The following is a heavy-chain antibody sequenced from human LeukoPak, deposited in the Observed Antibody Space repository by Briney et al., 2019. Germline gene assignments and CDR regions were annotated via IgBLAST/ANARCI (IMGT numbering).Heavy chain of an antibody. CDR2: IYTSGST. CDR1: GGSISSYY. CDR3: ARHRYTSSSSYFDF. V-gene: IGHV4-4*07. J-gene: IGHJ4*02. Sequence: SETLSLTCTVSGGSISSYYWSWIRQPAGKGLEWIGRIYTSGSTNYNPSPKSRVTISVDTSKNQFSLRLSSVTAADTAVYYCARHRYTSSSSYFDFWGQGTLVTVSS. D-gene: IGHD6-6*01.